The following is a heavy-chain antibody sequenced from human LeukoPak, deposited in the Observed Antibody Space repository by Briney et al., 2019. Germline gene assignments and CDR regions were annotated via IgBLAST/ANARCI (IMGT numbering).Heavy chain of an antibody. CDR1: GYSITIGYY. V-gene: IGHV4-38-2*01. CDR3: ARASSSWGGDY. CDR2: IYHSGST. D-gene: IGHD6-13*01. Sequence: SETLSLTCAFSGYSITIGYYWGWIRPPPGKGLEWIGSIYHSGSTYYNPSLKSRVTMSIDTSKNQFSLKLRSVTAADTAVYYCARASSSWGGDYWGQGTLVTVSS. J-gene: IGHJ4*02.